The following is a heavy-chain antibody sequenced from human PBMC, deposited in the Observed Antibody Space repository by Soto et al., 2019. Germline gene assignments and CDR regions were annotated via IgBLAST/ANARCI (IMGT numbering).Heavy chain of an antibody. D-gene: IGHD1-7*01. J-gene: IGHJ4*02. V-gene: IGHV1-18*01. CDR3: ARGRRTTGTTTYYFDY. CDR1: GYTFTSYC. Sequence: ASVKVSCKASGYTFTSYCISWVRQSPGQGLEWMGWISAYNGNTNYAQKLQGRVTMTTDTSTSTAYMELRSLRSDDTAVYYCARGRRTTGTTTYYFDYWGQGTLVTVSS. CDR2: ISAYNGNT.